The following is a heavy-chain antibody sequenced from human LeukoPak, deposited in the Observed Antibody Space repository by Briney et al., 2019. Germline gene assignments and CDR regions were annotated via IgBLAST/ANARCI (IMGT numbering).Heavy chain of an antibody. J-gene: IGHJ3*02. CDR3: ARSDYSGSGTYTEFDAFDI. CDR1: GGSISSCY. V-gene: IGHV4-59*01. Sequence: SETLSLTCTVSGGSISSCYWSWIRQPPGKGLEWIRYIYYTGSTSYNPSLKSRVTISMDTSKNQFSLELSSVTAADSAVYYCARSDYSGSGTYTEFDAFDIWGRGPMVTVSS. CDR2: IYYTGST. D-gene: IGHD3-10*01.